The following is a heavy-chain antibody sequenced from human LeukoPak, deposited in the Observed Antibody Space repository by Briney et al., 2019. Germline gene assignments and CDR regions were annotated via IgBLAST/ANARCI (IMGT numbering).Heavy chain of an antibody. J-gene: IGHJ5*02. CDR3: ASGPTGFA. Sequence: PGGSLRLSCVASGFTFSRYWMHWVRQAPGKGLVWVSRINSDGSTTIHADSVKGRFTISRDNAKNTLHLQMNSLRAEDTAVYFCASGPTGFAWGQGTLVTVSS. CDR1: GFTFSRYW. V-gene: IGHV3-74*01. CDR2: INSDGSTT. D-gene: IGHD1-14*01.